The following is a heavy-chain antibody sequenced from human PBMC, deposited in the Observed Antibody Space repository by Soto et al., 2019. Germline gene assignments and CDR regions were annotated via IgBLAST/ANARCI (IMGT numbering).Heavy chain of an antibody. Sequence: GGSLRLSCAASGFTFSNAWMSWVRQAPGKGLEWVGRIKSKTDGGTTDYAAPVKGRFTISRDDSKNTLYLQMNSLKTEDTAVYYSTPEAPPAQLPDAFDNWGQGTMVTVSS. V-gene: IGHV3-15*01. CDR2: IKSKTDGGTT. D-gene: IGHD6-6*01. CDR1: GFTFSNAW. CDR3: TPEAPPAQLPDAFDN. J-gene: IGHJ3*02.